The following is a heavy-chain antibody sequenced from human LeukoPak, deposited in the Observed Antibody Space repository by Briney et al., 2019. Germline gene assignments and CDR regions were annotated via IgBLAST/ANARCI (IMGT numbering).Heavy chain of an antibody. J-gene: IGHJ4*02. CDR1: GYTFTSYG. V-gene: IGHV1-2*02. Sequence: GASVKVSCKASGYTFTSYGISWVRQAPGQGLEWMGWINPNSGGTNYAQKFQGRVTMTRDTSISTAYMELSRLRSDDTAVYYCARGILWFGASIPAFDYWGQGTLVTVSS. CDR2: INPNSGGT. D-gene: IGHD3-10*01. CDR3: ARGILWFGASIPAFDY.